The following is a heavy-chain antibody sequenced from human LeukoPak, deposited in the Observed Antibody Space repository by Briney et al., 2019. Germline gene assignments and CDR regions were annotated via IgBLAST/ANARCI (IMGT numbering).Heavy chain of an antibody. J-gene: IGHJ6*03. Sequence: PSETLSLTCAVYGGSFSGYYWSWIRQPPGKGLEWIGEINHSGSTNYNPSLKSRVTISVDTSKNQFSLKLSSVTAAATAVYYCARYVGSAGHYPYYYYYYMDVWGKGTTVTVSS. D-gene: IGHD6-19*01. V-gene: IGHV4-34*01. CDR2: INHSGST. CDR3: ARYVGSAGHYPYYYYYYMDV. CDR1: GGSFSGYY.